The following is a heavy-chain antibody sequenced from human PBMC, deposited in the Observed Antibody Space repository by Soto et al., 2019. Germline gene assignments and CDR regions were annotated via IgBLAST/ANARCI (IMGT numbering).Heavy chain of an antibody. D-gene: IGHD3-3*01. Sequence: SETLSLTCNVSGGSVSRVSYYWSWIRQSPGKGLEWIGYVYYSGSTNYNPSLKSRVTISVDTSKNQFSLKLRSVTAADTAVYYCAASISIFGVVPFWGQGALVTVSS. V-gene: IGHV4-61*01. CDR1: GGSVSRVSYY. CDR3: AASISIFGVVPF. J-gene: IGHJ4*02. CDR2: VYYSGST.